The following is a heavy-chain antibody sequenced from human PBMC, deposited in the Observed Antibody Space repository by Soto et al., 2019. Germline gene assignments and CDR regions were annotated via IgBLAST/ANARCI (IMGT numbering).Heavy chain of an antibody. CDR2: IYYSGST. Sequence: LSLTCTVSGGSISSSSYYWGWIRQPPGKGLEWIGSIYYSGSTYYNPSLKSRVTISVDTSKNQFSLKLSSVTAADTAVYYCARSPIAAAGRYYYYYYGMDVWGQGTTVTVSS. CDR3: ARSPIAAAGRYYYYYYGMDV. V-gene: IGHV4-39*01. CDR1: GGSISSSSYY. J-gene: IGHJ6*02. D-gene: IGHD6-13*01.